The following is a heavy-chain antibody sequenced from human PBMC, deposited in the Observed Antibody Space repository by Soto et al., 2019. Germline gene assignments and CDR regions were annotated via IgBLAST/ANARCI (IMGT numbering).Heavy chain of an antibody. V-gene: IGHV1-69*06. CDR1: GGTFSVYA. CDR3: ARAKGVGYDFWSGYWNYYYGMDV. J-gene: IGHJ6*02. CDR2: IIPIFGTA. D-gene: IGHD3-3*01. Sequence: SVKVSCKASGGTFSVYAISWVRQARGQGLEWMGGIIPIFGTANYAQKFQGRVTITADKSTSTAYMELSSLRSEDTAVYYCARAKGVGYDFWSGYWNYYYGMDVWGQGTTVTVSS.